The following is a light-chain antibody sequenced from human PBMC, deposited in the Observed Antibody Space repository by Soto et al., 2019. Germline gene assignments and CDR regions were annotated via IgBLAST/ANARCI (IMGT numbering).Light chain of an antibody. Sequence: ESVLTQSPGTLSLSPGERATLSCRASQSVSSNSLAWYQQKPGQAPRLLIYGASSRATGTPDRFSVSGSGTDFTLTISRLEPEDFAVYYCQQFGGSPPSWTFGQGTKVEI. J-gene: IGKJ1*01. CDR2: GAS. CDR3: QQFGGSPPSWT. CDR1: QSVSSNS. V-gene: IGKV3-20*01.